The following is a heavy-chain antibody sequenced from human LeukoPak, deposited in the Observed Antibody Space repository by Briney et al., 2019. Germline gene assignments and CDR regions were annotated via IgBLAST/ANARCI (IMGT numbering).Heavy chain of an antibody. V-gene: IGHV1-18*01. CDR1: GYTFTSYG. CDR2: ISGYNGYT. J-gene: IGHJ6*03. D-gene: IGHD1-26*01. CDR3: ARVNMVGPILEDYYFYMDV. Sequence: ASVTVSCTASGYTFTSYGFSWVRQAPGQGLEWMGWISGYNGYTYNSQKFLNRVTMTTDTSTTTAYLELRSLKSDDTAVYYCARVNMVGPILEDYYFYMDVWGKGTAVTVSS.